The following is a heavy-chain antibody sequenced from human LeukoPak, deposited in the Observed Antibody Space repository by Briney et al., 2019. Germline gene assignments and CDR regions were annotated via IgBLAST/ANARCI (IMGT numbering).Heavy chain of an antibody. CDR3: AKDRITMVRGVIHYTWFDP. D-gene: IGHD3-10*01. CDR2: ISGSGGST. J-gene: IGHJ5*02. Sequence: GGSLRLSCAASGFTFSSYAMSWVRQAPGKGLEWVSAISGSGGSTYYADSVKGRFTISRDNSKNTLYLQMNSLRAEDTAVYYCAKDRITMVRGVIHYTWFDPWGQGTLVTVSS. CDR1: GFTFSSYA. V-gene: IGHV3-23*01.